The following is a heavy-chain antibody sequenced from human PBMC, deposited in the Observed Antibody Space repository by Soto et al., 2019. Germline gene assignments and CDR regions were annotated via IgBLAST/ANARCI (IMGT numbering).Heavy chain of an antibody. CDR3: ARDHPLSYCSGGACYSKSGMDV. V-gene: IGHV3-7*05. Sequence: GGSLRLSCAASGFTFSGHWMSWVRQAPGKGLEWVANIKQDGSEKYYVDSVKGRFTISRDNAKNSLSLQMNSLRAEDTAVYYCARDHPLSYCSGGACYSKSGMDVWGQGTTVTVSS. D-gene: IGHD2-15*01. CDR1: GFTFSGHW. J-gene: IGHJ6*02. CDR2: IKQDGSEK.